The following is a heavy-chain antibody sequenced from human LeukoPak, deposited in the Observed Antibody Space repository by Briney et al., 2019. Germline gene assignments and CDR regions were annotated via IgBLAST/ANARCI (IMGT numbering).Heavy chain of an antibody. CDR1: AFIFSGHW. J-gene: IGHJ4*02. Sequence: GGSLRLSCEGSAFIFSGHWMSWVRQAPGKGLEWVANINQDGSEKHYVDSVKGRFTISRDNAKNSLYLQMNSLRVEDTAVYYCARDLDYWGQGTLVTVSS. V-gene: IGHV3-7*01. CDR2: INQDGSEK. CDR3: ARDLDY.